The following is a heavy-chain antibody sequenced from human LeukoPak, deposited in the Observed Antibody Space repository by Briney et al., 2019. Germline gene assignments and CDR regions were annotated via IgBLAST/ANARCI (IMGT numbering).Heavy chain of an antibody. CDR2: IKPSGGST. J-gene: IGHJ4*02. V-gene: IGHV1-46*01. Sequence: ASVKVSCKAYGYTFTSYYMHWVRQAPGQGLEWMGLIKPSGGSTSYAQKFQGRVTMTRDTSTGTVYMELSSLRSEDTAVYYCSRVRHYDYLAVDYWGQGTLVTVSS. CDR1: GYTFTSYY. D-gene: IGHD3-3*01. CDR3: SRVRHYDYLAVDY.